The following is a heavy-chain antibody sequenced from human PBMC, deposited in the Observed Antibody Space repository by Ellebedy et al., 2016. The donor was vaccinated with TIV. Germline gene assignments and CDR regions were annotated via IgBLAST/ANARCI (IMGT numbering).Heavy chain of an antibody. CDR2: ISWNSGSI. CDR3: ARDPEGPYGMDV. J-gene: IGHJ6*02. Sequence: SLKISXAASGFTFDDYAMHWVRQAPGKGLEWVSGISWNSGSIGYADSVKGRFTISRDNAKNSLYLQMNSLRPEDTAVYYCARDPEGPYGMDVWGQGTTVTVSS. D-gene: IGHD1-14*01. CDR1: GFTFDDYA. V-gene: IGHV3-9*01.